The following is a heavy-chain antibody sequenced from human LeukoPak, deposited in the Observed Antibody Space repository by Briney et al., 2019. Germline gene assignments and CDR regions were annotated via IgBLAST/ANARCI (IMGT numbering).Heavy chain of an antibody. Sequence: PSETLSLTCAIYGGSFSGYYWSWIRQPPGKGLEWIGEINHSGSTNYNPSLKSRVTISVDTSKNQFSLKLSSVTAADTAVYYCARGCIGYSYGYSYYYYYYMDVWGKGTTVTVSS. J-gene: IGHJ6*03. CDR1: GGSFSGYY. D-gene: IGHD5-18*01. CDR2: INHSGST. V-gene: IGHV4-34*01. CDR3: ARGCIGYSYGYSYYYYYYMDV.